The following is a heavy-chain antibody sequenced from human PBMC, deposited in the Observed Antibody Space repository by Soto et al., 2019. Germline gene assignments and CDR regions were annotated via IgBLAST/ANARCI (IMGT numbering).Heavy chain of an antibody. V-gene: IGHV3-33*01. J-gene: IGHJ4*02. CDR1: GFTFSSYG. CDR2: IWYDGSNK. D-gene: IGHD3-16*01. CDR3: ARGGRLQAFDY. Sequence: GGSLRLSCAASGFTFSSYGMHWVRQAPGKGLEWVAVIWYDGSNKYYADSVKGRFTISRDNSKNTLYLQMNSLRAEDTAVYYCARGGRLQAFDYWGQGTLVTVSS.